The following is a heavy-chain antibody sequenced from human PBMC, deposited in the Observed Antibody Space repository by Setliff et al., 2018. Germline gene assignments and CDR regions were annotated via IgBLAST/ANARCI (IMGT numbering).Heavy chain of an antibody. D-gene: IGHD6-19*01. CDR1: GGSISSGSDY. J-gene: IGHJ6*03. Sequence: SETLSLTCSVSGGSISSGSDYWTWIRQPAGKGLEWIGHIYTSGSTKYNPSLKSRVTISVDTSKNQFSLKLSSVTAADTAVYYCARAISGRYSAHYYMDVWGKGTTVTVSS. CDR3: ARAISGRYSAHYYMDV. V-gene: IGHV4-61*09. CDR2: IYTSGST.